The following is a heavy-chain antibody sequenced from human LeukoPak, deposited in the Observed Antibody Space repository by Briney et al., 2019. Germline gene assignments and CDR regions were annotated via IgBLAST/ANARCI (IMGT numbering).Heavy chain of an antibody. V-gene: IGHV4-39*07. J-gene: IGHJ4*02. D-gene: IGHD2-2*01. CDR2: IYYSGSA. CDR1: GGSFSSSTYY. CDR3: ARDTSSLSQQGYFDF. Sequence: PSETLSLTCTVSGGSFSSSTYYWGWIRQPPGKGLEWIGSIYYSGSAYYNPSLKSRVTISVDTSKNHFSLKLNSVTAADTAVYYCARDTSSLSQQGYFDFWGQGTLVTVSS.